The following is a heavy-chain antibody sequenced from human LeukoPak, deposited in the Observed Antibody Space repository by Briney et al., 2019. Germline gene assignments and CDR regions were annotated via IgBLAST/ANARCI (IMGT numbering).Heavy chain of an antibody. D-gene: IGHD2-15*01. Sequence: GGSLRLSCAASRFTFSGSGMSRLRQAPGKGLEWISSSGDRDGSTYYADSLKGRFTISRDNSKKTLYLQMNNLRAEDTAVYYCAKGGCRGTCNPLAYWGQGALVTVSP. CDR1: RFTFSGSG. CDR2: SGDRDGST. V-gene: IGHV3-23*01. CDR3: AKGGCRGTCNPLAY. J-gene: IGHJ4*02.